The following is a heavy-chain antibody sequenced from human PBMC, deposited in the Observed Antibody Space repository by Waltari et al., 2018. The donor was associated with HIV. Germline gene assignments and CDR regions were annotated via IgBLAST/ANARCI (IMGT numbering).Heavy chain of an antibody. CDR1: GGSLSSGSYY. Sequence: QVQLQESGPGLVKPSQTLSLTYTVSGGSLSSGSYYWNWIRQPAGKGLEWIGRIYTSGSTNYNPSLKSRVTISIDTSKNHFSLKLSSVTAADTAVYYCARWSGYYRSFHYWGQGTLVTVSS. CDR3: ARWSGYYRSFHY. V-gene: IGHV4-61*02. CDR2: IYTSGST. D-gene: IGHD3-3*01. J-gene: IGHJ4*02.